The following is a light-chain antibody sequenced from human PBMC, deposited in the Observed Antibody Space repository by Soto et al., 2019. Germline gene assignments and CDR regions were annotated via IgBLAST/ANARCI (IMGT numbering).Light chain of an antibody. CDR1: QGIGDT. CDR3: HQRQSWPRT. V-gene: IGKV3D-15*01. CDR2: GAS. Sequence: EVVMKQSPATLSVTPGEGATLSCRASQGIGDTLAWYQHKPGQAPRLLIYGASSRATGIPDRFSGSGSGTDFTLTIRRLEPEDFALYYCHQRQSWPRTFGQGTKVDIK. J-gene: IGKJ1*01.